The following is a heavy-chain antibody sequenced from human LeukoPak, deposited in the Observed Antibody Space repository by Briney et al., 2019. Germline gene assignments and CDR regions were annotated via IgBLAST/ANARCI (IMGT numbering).Heavy chain of an antibody. CDR3: ARDRDWGAFDA. Sequence: GTLRLSCAASGFTFSSHGIDWVRQAPGKGLEWASGISPSGDILYYTDSVKGRFTISRDNFKNTLSLEMNSLRAEDTALYYCARDRDWGAFDAWGQGTLVTVSS. J-gene: IGHJ5*02. V-gene: IGHV3-23*01. CDR2: ISPSGDIL. CDR1: GFTFSSHG. D-gene: IGHD3/OR15-3a*01.